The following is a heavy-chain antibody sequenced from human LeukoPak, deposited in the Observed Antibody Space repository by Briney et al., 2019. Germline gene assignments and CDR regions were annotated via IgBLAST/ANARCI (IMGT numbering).Heavy chain of an antibody. J-gene: IGHJ3*02. CDR3: ARLRQQLNDAFDI. V-gene: IGHV3-7*01. Sequence: NQDGSEKYYVDSVKGRFTISRDNAKDLLYLRMNSLRAEDTAVYYCARLRQQLNDAFDIWGQGTMVTVSS. D-gene: IGHD6-13*01. CDR2: NQDGSEK.